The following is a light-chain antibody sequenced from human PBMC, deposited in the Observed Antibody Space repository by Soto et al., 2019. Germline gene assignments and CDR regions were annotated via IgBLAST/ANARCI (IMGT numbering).Light chain of an antibody. J-gene: IGLJ2*01. CDR1: SSNIGNNA. V-gene: IGLV1-36*01. CDR3: AAWDDNLNALV. Sequence: QSVLTQPPSVSEAPRQRVTISCSGSSSNIGNNAVNWYQQLPGKAPKLLIYYDDLLPSGVSDRFSGSKSGTSASLAISGLQSEDEADYYCAAWDDNLNALVFGGGTKLTVL. CDR2: YDD.